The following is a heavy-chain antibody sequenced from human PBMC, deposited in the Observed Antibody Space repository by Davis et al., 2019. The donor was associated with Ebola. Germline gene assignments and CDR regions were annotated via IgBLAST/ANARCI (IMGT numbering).Heavy chain of an antibody. CDR1: GYTFNSHG. D-gene: IGHD6-19*01. CDR2: ISPNNGHT. V-gene: IGHV1-18*01. CDR3: ARGRNGGWDFDY. Sequence: ASVKVSCKASGYTFNSHGISWVRQAPGQGLEWMAWISPNNGHTNYAQKFQGRLTLTTDTSTSTVYMELRSLTSDDTAKYYCARGRNGGWDFDYWGQGTLVTVSS. J-gene: IGHJ4*02.